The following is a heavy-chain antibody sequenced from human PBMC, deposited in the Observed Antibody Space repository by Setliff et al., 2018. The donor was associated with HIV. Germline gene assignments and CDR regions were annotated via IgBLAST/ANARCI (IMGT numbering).Heavy chain of an antibody. V-gene: IGHV7-4-1*02. J-gene: IGHJ6*03. Sequence: ASVKVSCKASGYTFTSYAMNWVRQAPGQGLEWMGWINTNTGNPTFAQGFTGRFVFSLDTSVSTAYLQISSLKAEDTAVYYCGRDPFRIAARRSYYYYYMDVWGKGTTVTVSS. D-gene: IGHD6-6*01. CDR1: GYTFTSYA. CDR3: GRDPFRIAARRSYYYYYMDV. CDR2: INTNTGNP.